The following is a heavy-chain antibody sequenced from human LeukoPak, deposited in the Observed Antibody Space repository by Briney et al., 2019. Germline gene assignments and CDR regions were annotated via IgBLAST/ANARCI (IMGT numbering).Heavy chain of an antibody. V-gene: IGHV4-59*08. CDR3: ARHSYNYYGLDV. J-gene: IGHJ6*02. CDR1: GGSISNYY. CDR2: IYYSGST. Sequence: SETLSLTCTVSGGSISNYYWSWIRQPPGKGLEWIGYIYYSGSTYYNPSLKSRVTISVDTSKNQFSLKLSSVTAADTAVYYCARHSYNYYGLDVWGQGTTITVSS.